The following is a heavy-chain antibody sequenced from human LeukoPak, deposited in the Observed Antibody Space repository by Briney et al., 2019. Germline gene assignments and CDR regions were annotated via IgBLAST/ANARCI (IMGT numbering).Heavy chain of an antibody. J-gene: IGHJ4*02. D-gene: IGHD6-6*01. CDR3: EKTRARGEYSNPYFDY. V-gene: IGHV3-23*01. CDR2: ISGSGGST. CDR1: GFTFSSYA. Sequence: PGGSLRLSCAASGFTFSSYAMSWVRQAPGKGLEWVSAISGSGGSTYYADSVKGRFTISRDNSKNTLYLQMNSLRAEDTAVYYCEKTRARGEYSNPYFDYWGQGTLVTVSS.